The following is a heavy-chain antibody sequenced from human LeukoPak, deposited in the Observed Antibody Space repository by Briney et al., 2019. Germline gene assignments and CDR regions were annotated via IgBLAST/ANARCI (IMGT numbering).Heavy chain of an antibody. D-gene: IGHD3-16*01. CDR2: IYYSGST. V-gene: IGHV4-39*01. J-gene: IGHJ5*02. CDR3: ARHFVTFRAGESFDP. CDR1: GGSISSSSYY. Sequence: SETLSLTCTVSGGSISSSSYYWGWIRQPPGKGLEWIGSIYYSGSTYYNPSLKSRVTISVDTSKNQFSLKLSSVTAADTAVYYCARHFVTFRAGESFDPWGQGTLVTVSS.